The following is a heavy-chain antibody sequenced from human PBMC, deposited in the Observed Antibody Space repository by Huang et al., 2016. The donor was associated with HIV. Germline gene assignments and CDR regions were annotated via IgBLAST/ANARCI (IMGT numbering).Heavy chain of an antibody. CDR2: FYYSGDA. D-gene: IGHD2-2*01. CDR3: ASGEYGKNAYDI. Sequence: QLHLQQSGPGLVRPSETLSLICTVSGGSITSSNHYWGWIRQTPGKGLEWIGNFYYSGDAYYTPSRKNRVSISMDTSKSQFSLRLSSVIATDTAVYYCASGEYGKNAYDIWGQGTVVTVSA. V-gene: IGHV4-39*01. CDR1: GGSITSSNHY. J-gene: IGHJ3*02.